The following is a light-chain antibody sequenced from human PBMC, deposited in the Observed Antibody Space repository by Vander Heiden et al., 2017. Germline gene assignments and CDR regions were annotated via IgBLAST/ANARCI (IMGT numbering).Light chain of an antibody. CDR1: HNIKNW. V-gene: IGKV1-5*03. J-gene: IGKJ1*01. Sequence: DIQMTPSPSPLSASLGDRVTISLRASHNIKNWFALCKRKPRKTPKLLIFQASVLESGVPSRFSGGKSGTEFTLTISSLQPDDFATYYCQQYDSYPWTFGQGTTVEIK. CDR2: QAS. CDR3: QQYDSYPWT.